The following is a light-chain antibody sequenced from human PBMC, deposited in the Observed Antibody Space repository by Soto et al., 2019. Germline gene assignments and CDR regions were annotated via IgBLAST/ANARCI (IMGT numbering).Light chain of an antibody. V-gene: IGKV1-17*01. CDR2: AAS. CDR1: QGINNL. CDR3: LQHDTYPFT. Sequence: DIQMTQSPSSLSASVGDRVTITCRASQGINNLLGWYQQGPGKAPKRLIYAASNLEGGVPSRFSGIGSGTEFTLTIISLKPEDFATYYCLQHDTYPFTFGPGTKVDVK. J-gene: IGKJ3*01.